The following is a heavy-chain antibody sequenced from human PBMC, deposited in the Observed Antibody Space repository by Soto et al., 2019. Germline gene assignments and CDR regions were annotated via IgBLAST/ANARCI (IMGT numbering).Heavy chain of an antibody. D-gene: IGHD3-10*01. CDR1: GYTFTSYT. V-gene: IGHV1-3*01. CDR3: ARGGGWVGEASFDS. Sequence: QVQLQQSGAEVKKPGASVTISCKTSGYTFTSYTLHWVRQAPGQGLEWRGWINAGNGREKYSQRFQDRVSLSTDKPPPPAYMELRSLRSEDTAMYYWARGGGWVGEASFDSWGQGTLVTVSS. J-gene: IGHJ4*02. CDR2: INAGNGRE.